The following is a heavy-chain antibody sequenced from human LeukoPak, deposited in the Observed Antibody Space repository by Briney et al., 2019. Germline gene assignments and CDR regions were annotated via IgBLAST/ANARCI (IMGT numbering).Heavy chain of an antibody. V-gene: IGHV1-46*01. J-gene: IGHJ1*01. CDR1: GYTFISYY. CDR3: ARAPSGSYYSAYFQH. D-gene: IGHD1-26*01. CDR2: INSSGGST. Sequence: ASVKVSCKASGYTFISYYMHWVRQAPGQGLEWMGIINSSGGSTSYAQKFQGRVTMTRDTSTSTVYMELSSLRSEDTAVYYCARAPSGSYYSAYFQHWGQGTLVTVSS.